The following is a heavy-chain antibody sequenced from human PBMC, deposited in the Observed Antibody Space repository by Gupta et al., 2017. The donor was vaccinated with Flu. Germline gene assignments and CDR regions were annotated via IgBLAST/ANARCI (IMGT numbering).Heavy chain of an antibody. CDR2: INYSGRT. Sequence: QVQLQESGPGLVKPSQTLSLTCSVSGGSISSGGYHRTWIRQHPGKGLQWIGNINYSGRTDYNASLKSRITISVDTSKNQFSLKLRSVTAADTAVYYCAREAVAFGDYRHGMDVWGQGTTVTVSS. CDR1: GGSISSGGYH. V-gene: IGHV4-31*03. CDR3: AREAVAFGDYRHGMDV. J-gene: IGHJ6*02. D-gene: IGHD4-17*01.